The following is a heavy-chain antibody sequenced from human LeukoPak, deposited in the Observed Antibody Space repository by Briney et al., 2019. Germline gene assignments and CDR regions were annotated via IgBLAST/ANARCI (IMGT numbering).Heavy chain of an antibody. CDR1: VFTFSDYY. V-gene: IGHV3-11*01. CDR3: ARKDSSGYDAFDI. J-gene: IGHJ3*02. D-gene: IGHD3-22*01. CDR2: ISSSGSTI. Sequence: GGSLRLSCAASVFTFSDYYMSWIRQAPGKGLEWVSYISSSGSTIYYADSVKGRFTISRDNAKNSLYLQMNSLRAEDTAVYYCARKDSSGYDAFDIWGQGTMVTVSS.